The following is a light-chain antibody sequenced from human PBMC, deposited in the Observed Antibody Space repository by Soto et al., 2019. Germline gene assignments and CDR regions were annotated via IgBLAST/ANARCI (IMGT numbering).Light chain of an antibody. J-gene: IGKJ5*01. V-gene: IGKV3-15*01. Sequence: EIVMTQSPATLSVSPGARAPLSCRARQSVSIKLAWYQQKPGQAPRLLIYDTSTRATGIPARFSGSGSGTEFTLTISSLQSEDFAVYYCQQYNNWPPITFGQGTRLEIK. CDR1: QSVSIK. CDR2: DTS. CDR3: QQYNNWPPIT.